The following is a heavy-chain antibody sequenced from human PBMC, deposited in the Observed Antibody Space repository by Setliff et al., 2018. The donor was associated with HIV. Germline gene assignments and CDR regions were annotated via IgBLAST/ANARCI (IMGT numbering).Heavy chain of an antibody. CDR1: GYTFSSYG. V-gene: IGHV1-18*01. D-gene: IGHD6-19*01. CDR3: ARDSLPYSSGPLHYYYYMDV. CDR2: ISGFNGKI. J-gene: IGHJ6*03. Sequence: ASVKVSCKASGYTFSSYGISWVRQAPGQGLEWMGWISGFNGKINYAENFQGRVTMTTDTSTSTAYMELRSLRSDDTAVYYCARDSLPYSSGPLHYYYYMDVWGKGTTVTVSS.